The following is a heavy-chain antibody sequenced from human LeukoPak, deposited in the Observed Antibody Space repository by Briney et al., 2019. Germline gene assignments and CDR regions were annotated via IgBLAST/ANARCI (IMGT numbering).Heavy chain of an antibody. Sequence: SETLSLTCAVYGGSFSGYYWSWIRQPPGKGLEWIGEINHSGSTNYNPSLKSRVTISVGTSKNQFSLKLSSVTAADTAVYYCARDPPRITIFGVVIPSAVAFDIWGQGTMVTVSS. V-gene: IGHV4-34*01. J-gene: IGHJ3*02. CDR3: ARDPPRITIFGVVIPSAVAFDI. CDR1: GGSFSGYY. D-gene: IGHD3-3*01. CDR2: INHSGST.